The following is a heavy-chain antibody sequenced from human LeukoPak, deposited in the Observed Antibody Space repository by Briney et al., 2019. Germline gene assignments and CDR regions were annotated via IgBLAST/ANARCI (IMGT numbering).Heavy chain of an antibody. CDR1: GGSISSSSYY. CDR2: IYYSGST. J-gene: IGHJ5*02. CDR3: ARDLRYYDILTGYYISP. Sequence: IPSETLSLTCTVSGGSISSSSYYWGWIRQPPGKGLEWIGSIYYSGSTYYNPSLKSRVTISVDTSKNQFSLKPSSVTAADTAVYYCARDLRYYDILTGYYISPWGQGTLVTVSS. D-gene: IGHD3-9*01. V-gene: IGHV4-39*07.